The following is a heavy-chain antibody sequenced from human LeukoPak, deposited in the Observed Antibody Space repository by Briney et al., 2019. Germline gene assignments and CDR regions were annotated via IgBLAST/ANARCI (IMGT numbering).Heavy chain of an antibody. J-gene: IGHJ6*02. V-gene: IGHV1-69*04. Sequence: GASVKVSCKASGYTXTSYYMHWVRQAPGQGLEWMGRIIPILGIANYAQKFQGRVTVTADKSTSTAYMELSSLRSEDTAVYYCARDRGVVATITHYYYGMDVWGQGTTVTVSS. D-gene: IGHD5-12*01. CDR1: GYTXTSYY. CDR3: ARDRGVVATITHYYYGMDV. CDR2: IIPILGIA.